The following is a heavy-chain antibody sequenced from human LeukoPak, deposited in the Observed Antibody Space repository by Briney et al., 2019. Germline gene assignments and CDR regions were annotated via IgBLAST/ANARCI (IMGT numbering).Heavy chain of an antibody. CDR1: GGSISSHY. Sequence: SETLSLTCTVSGGSISSHYWSWIRQPPGKGLEWIGYIYYSGSTNYNPSLKNRVTISVDTSKNQFSLKLSSVTAADTAVYYCARVVHDYGDYAYYYYYMDVWGKGTTVTVSS. J-gene: IGHJ6*03. CDR3: ARVVHDYGDYAYYYYYMDV. CDR2: IYYSGST. D-gene: IGHD4-17*01. V-gene: IGHV4-59*11.